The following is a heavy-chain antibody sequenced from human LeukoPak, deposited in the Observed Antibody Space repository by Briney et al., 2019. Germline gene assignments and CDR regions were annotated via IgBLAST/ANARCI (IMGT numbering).Heavy chain of an antibody. J-gene: IGHJ1*01. CDR1: GFAFSNYN. D-gene: IGHD1-26*01. CDR3: ARSTRRDSEIALAEYFQH. V-gene: IGHV3-64*01. Sequence: GGSLRLSCAASGFAFSNYNMHWVRQAPGKGLEYVSAISDNGGRTYYANSVKGRFTISRDNSKNTLYLQMGSLRAEDMAVYYCARSTRRDSEIALAEYFQHWGQGTLVTVSS. CDR2: ISDNGGRT.